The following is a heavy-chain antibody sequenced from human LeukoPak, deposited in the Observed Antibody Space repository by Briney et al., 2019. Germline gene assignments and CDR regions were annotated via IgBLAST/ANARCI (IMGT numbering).Heavy chain of an antibody. CDR1: GFTFSSYS. D-gene: IGHD6-13*01. V-gene: IGHV3-21*01. J-gene: IGHJ4*02. Sequence: GGFLRLTCAASGFTFSSYSMNWVRQAPGKGLEWASSISSSSSYIYYADSVKGRFTISRDNAKNSLYLQMNSLRAEDTAVYYCARATGSSWYDYWGQGTLVTVSS. CDR3: ARATGSSWYDY. CDR2: ISSSSSYI.